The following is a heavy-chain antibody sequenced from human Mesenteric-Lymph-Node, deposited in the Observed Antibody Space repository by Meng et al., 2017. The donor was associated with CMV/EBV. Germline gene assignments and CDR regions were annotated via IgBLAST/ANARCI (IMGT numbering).Heavy chain of an antibody. Sequence: GESLKISCAASGFTFSSYAMSWVRQAPGKGLEWVSAISGSGGSTYYADSVKGRFTISRDNSKNTLYLQMNSLRAEDTAVYYCAKVPTSYDFWSGYRSYSMDVWGQGTTVTVSS. D-gene: IGHD3-3*01. CDR1: GFTFSSYA. V-gene: IGHV3-23*01. J-gene: IGHJ6*02. CDR2: ISGSGGST. CDR3: AKVPTSYDFWSGYRSYSMDV.